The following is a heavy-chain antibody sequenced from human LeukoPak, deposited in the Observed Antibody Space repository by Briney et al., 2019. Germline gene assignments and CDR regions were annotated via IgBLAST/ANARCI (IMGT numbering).Heavy chain of an antibody. J-gene: IGHJ4*02. V-gene: IGHV3-74*01. Sequence: QTGGSLRLSCAATGFTFSSYWMHWVRQAPGEGLVWVSRINSDGSSTGYADSVKGRFTISRDNARNTLYLQMNSLRGDDTAVYYCARVYSSSSFDYWGQGTLVTVSS. CDR3: ARVYSSSSFDY. D-gene: IGHD6-13*01. CDR1: GFTFSSYW. CDR2: INSDGSST.